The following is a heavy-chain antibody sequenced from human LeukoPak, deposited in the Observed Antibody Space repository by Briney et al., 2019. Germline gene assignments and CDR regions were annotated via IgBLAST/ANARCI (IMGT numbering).Heavy chain of an antibody. Sequence: PGGSLRLSCAASGFTFSSYWMSWVRQAPGKGLEWVANIKQDGSGKYYVDSVKGRFTISRDNAKNSLYLQMNSLRAEDTAVYYCARDKEYQLLFPDHWGQGSLVTVSS. CDR3: ARDKEYQLLFPDH. J-gene: IGHJ4*02. CDR1: GFTFSSYW. D-gene: IGHD2-2*01. V-gene: IGHV3-7*04. CDR2: IKQDGSGK.